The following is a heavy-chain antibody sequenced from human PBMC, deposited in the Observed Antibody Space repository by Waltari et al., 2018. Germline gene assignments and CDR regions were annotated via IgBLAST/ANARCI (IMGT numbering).Heavy chain of an antibody. CDR3: ATADSDFWSGYSHDY. CDR2: INAGNGNT. Sequence: QVQLVQSGAEVKKPGASVKVSCKASGYTFTSYAMHWVRQAPGQRLEWMGWINAGNGNTKYSQEFQGRVTITADTSTDTAYMELSSLRSEDTAVYYCATADSDFWSGYSHDYWGQGTLVTVSS. D-gene: IGHD3-3*01. V-gene: IGHV1-3*03. CDR1: GYTFTSYA. J-gene: IGHJ4*02.